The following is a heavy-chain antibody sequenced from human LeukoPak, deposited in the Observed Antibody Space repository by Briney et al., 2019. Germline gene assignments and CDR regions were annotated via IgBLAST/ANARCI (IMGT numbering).Heavy chain of an antibody. Sequence: GGSLRLSCAASGFTFDDYAMHWVRQAPGKGLEWVSGISWNSGSIGYADSVKGRFTISRDNAKNSLYLQMNSLRAEDTALYYCAKESEPYYGFDYWGQGTLVTVSS. D-gene: IGHD3-10*01. CDR3: AKESEPYYGFDY. J-gene: IGHJ4*02. CDR1: GFTFDDYA. V-gene: IGHV3-9*01. CDR2: ISWNSGSI.